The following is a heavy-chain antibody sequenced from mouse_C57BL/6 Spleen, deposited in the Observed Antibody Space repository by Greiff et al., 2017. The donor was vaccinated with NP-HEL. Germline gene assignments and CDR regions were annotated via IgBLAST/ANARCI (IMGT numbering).Heavy chain of an antibody. D-gene: IGHD2-1*01. Sequence: QVQLQQSGAELVKPGASVKISCKASGSAFSSYWMNWVKQRPGKGLEWIGQIYPGDGDPNYNVKFKGKATVTADKSSSTAYMQLSSLTSEDSAVYFCARARKCNYVDYFDYWGQGTTRTVSS. V-gene: IGHV1-80*01. CDR3: ARARKCNYVDYFDY. J-gene: IGHJ2*01. CDR2: IYPGDGDP. CDR1: GSAFSSYW.